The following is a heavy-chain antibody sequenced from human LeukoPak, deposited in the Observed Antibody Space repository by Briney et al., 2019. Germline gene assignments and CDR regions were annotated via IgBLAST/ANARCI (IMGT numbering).Heavy chain of an antibody. Sequence: ASVKVSCKASGYTFTGYYMHWVRQAPGQGLEWMGWINPNSGGTNYAQKFQGRVTMTRDTSTSTVYMDLSSLRSEDTAVYYCARDSSGSYDHWGQGTLVTVYS. CDR1: GYTFTGYY. D-gene: IGHD1-26*01. CDR3: ARDSSGSYDH. J-gene: IGHJ1*01. CDR2: INPNSGGT. V-gene: IGHV1-2*02.